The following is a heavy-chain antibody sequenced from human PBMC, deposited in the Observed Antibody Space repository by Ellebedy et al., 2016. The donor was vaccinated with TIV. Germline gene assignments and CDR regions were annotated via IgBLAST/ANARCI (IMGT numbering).Heavy chain of an antibody. CDR3: ARGWSTPDS. D-gene: IGHD2-15*01. V-gene: IGHV3-30*03. Sequence: GESLKISCAASGFTFSSYGMLWVRQAPGKGLDWVAVISYDGRNKYHADSVKGRFTISRDNSKNTLYLQMNSLRAGDTAVYYCARGWSTPDSWGQGTLVIVSS. J-gene: IGHJ4*02. CDR1: GFTFSSYG. CDR2: ISYDGRNK.